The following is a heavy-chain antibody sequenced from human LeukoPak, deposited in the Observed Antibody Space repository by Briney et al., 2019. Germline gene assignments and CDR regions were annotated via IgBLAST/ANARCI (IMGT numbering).Heavy chain of an antibody. J-gene: IGHJ4*02. CDR3: ARSPPGRTNWNYYDY. D-gene: IGHD1-1*01. CDR2: ISYEGSNK. V-gene: IGHV3-30*03. CDR1: GFTFSSYC. Sequence: TGGSLRLSCAASGFTFSSYCMHWVRQAPGKGLEWVAVISYEGSNKYYADSVKGRFTISRDNSKSTVSLKMGRLRDEEMAVYYCARSPPGRTNWNYYDYWGRGTLVTVSS.